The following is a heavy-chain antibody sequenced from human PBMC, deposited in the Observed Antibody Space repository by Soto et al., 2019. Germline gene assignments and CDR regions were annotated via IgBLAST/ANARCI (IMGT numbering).Heavy chain of an antibody. J-gene: IGHJ6*04. CDR3: AKDFKVGDSSSPMDV. CDR1: GFTFSGYA. D-gene: IGHD3-22*01. Sequence: GGSLRLSCAASGFTFSGYAMSWVRQAPGKGLEWLSVIRASGGRSGYADSVKGRFTISRDDSKNLLFLQMNSLRAEDTAVYYCAKDFKVGDSSSPMDVWGKGTTVTVSS. CDR2: IRASGGRS. V-gene: IGHV3-23*01.